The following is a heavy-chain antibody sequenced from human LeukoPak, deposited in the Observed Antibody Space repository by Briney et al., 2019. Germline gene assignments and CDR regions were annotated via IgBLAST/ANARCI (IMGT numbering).Heavy chain of an antibody. J-gene: IGHJ4*02. CDR3: ARESFVVVTAQNDY. CDR2: ISSSSSYI. Sequence: GGSLRLSCAASGFTFSSYWMSWVRQAPGKGLEWVSSISSSSSYIYYADSVKGRFTISRDNAKNSLYLQMNSLRAEDTAVYYCARESFVVVTAQNDYWGQGTLVTVSS. V-gene: IGHV3-21*01. D-gene: IGHD2-21*02. CDR1: GFTFSSYW.